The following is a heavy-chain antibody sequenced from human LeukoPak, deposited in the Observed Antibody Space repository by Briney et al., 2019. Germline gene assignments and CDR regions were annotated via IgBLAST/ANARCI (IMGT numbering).Heavy chain of an antibody. CDR1: GGSISSYY. CDR2: IYYSGST. D-gene: IGHD4-11*01. CDR3: ARQGPMTTVDY. Sequence: PSETLSRTCTVSGGSISSYYWSWLRQPPGKGLEWSGYIYYSGSTNYNPSLKSRVTISVDTSKNQFSLKLSSVTAADTAVYYCARQGPMTTVDYWGQGTLVTVSS. V-gene: IGHV4-59*01. J-gene: IGHJ4*02.